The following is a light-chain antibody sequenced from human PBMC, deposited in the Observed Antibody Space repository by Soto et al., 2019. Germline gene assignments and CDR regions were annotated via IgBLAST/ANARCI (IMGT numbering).Light chain of an antibody. Sequence: EIQMTKYPSTLSGSLGDRVTITCLASQSISTWLAWYQQKPGKAPKLLIYKASTLESGVPSRFSGSGSGTDFILTISSLEPEDFAVYYCQQGDRPPWTFGQGSKVDIK. CDR1: QSISTW. CDR2: KAS. CDR3: QQGDRPPWT. V-gene: IGKV1-5*03. J-gene: IGKJ1*01.